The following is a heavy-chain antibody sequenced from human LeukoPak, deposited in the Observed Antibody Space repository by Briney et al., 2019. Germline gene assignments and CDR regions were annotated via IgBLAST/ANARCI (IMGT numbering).Heavy chain of an antibody. J-gene: IGHJ4*02. V-gene: IGHV3-21*01. CDR2: ISSSSSYI. CDR3: AREVWAQFHKVSGSYSLYFDY. CDR1: GFTFSSYS. Sequence: PGGSLRLSCAASGFTFSSYSMNWVRQAPGKGLEWVSSISSSSSYIYYADSVKGRFTISRDNAKNSLYLQMNSLRAEDTAVYYCAREVWAQFHKVSGSYSLYFDYWGQGTLVTVSS. D-gene: IGHD1-26*01.